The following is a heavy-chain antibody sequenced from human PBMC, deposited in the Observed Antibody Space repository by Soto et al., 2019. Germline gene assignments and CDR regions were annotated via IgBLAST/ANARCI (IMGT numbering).Heavy chain of an antibody. CDR2: ISAIYGNT. Sequence: AVKVSCKASGGTFTSCGISWVRRAPGQGLEGMGWISAIYGNTNYAQKLQGRVTITADESTSTAYMELSSLSSEDTAVYYCARERGYSSGYYYPEAFDIWGQGTMVTVSS. CDR3: ARERGYSSGYYYPEAFDI. D-gene: IGHD3-22*01. V-gene: IGHV1-69*13. CDR1: GGTFTSCG. J-gene: IGHJ3*02.